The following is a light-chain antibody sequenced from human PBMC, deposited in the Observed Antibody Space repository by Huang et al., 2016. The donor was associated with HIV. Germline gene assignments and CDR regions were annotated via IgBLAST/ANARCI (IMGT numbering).Light chain of an antibody. J-gene: IGKJ4*01. CDR3: QQRSNWPLT. CDR1: KSVSTY. CDR2: DKS. Sequence: EIVLTQSPATLSLSPGERATLSCGASKSVSTYVALYQQKPGQAPRFLNYDKSNRAAGIPARFSGSGSRTDFTLTISSLEPEDCAVYYCQQRSNWPLTFGGGTKVEIK. V-gene: IGKV3-11*01.